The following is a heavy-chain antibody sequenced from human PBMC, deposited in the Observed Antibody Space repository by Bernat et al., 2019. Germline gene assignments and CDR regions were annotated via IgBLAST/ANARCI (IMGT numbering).Heavy chain of an antibody. CDR1: GGTFSSYA. J-gene: IGHJ4*02. V-gene: IGHV1-69*04. Sequence: QVQLVQSGAEVKKPGSSVKVSCKASGGTFSSYAISWVRQAPGQGLEWMGRIIPILGIANYAQKFQGRVTITADKSTSTAYMELSSLRSEDTAVYYCASNHPRGTHVGYWGQGTLVTVSS. D-gene: IGHD3-10*01. CDR2: IIPILGIA. CDR3: ASNHPRGTHVGY.